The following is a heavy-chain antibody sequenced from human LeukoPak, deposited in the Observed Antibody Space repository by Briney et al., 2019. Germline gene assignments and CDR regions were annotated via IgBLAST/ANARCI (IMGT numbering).Heavy chain of an antibody. V-gene: IGHV3-21*01. D-gene: IGHD5-12*01. Sequence: PGGSLILSCAASGFTFSSYTMNWVRQAPGKGLDWVSSITGDNAHIFYADSVQGRFTISRDSAINSLYLQMSGLTAEDTAVYYCARVRGYSRDFWGQGTLVTVSS. CDR1: GFTFSSYT. J-gene: IGHJ4*02. CDR2: ITGDNAHI. CDR3: ARVRGYSRDF.